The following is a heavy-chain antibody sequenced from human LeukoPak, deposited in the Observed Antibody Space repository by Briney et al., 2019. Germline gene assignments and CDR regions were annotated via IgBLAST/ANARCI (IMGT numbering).Heavy chain of an antibody. CDR1: GFTFSSYA. D-gene: IGHD5-12*01. CDR3: AKGGGSGSRYSGYDCHFDY. J-gene: IGHJ4*02. CDR2: HSGSGGST. Sequence: PGGSLRLSCAASGFTFSSYAMSWVRQAPGKRLEWVSAHSGSGGSTYYEDSVKGRFTISRDNSKNTLYLQMNSLRAEDTAVYYCAKGGGSGSRYSGYDCHFDYWGQGTLVTVSS. V-gene: IGHV3-23*01.